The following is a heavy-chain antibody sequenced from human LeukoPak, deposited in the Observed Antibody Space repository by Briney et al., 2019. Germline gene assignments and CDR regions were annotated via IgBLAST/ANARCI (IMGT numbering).Heavy chain of an antibody. V-gene: IGHV3-30*18. J-gene: IGHJ4*02. CDR1: GFTFSSYG. CDR3: AKDGSKSSWYSVALSLDY. Sequence: GGSLRLSSAASGFTFSSYGMHWVRQAPGKGLEWVAVISYDGSNKYYADSVKGRFTISRDNSKNTLYLQMNSLRAEDTAVYYCAKDGSKSSWYSVALSLDYWGQGTLVTVSS. CDR2: ISYDGSNK. D-gene: IGHD6-13*01.